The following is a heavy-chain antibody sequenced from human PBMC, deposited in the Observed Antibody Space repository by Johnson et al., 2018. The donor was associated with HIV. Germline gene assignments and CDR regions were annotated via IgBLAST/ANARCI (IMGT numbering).Heavy chain of an antibody. CDR2: LSYDGSNK. CDR1: GFTFSSYP. Sequence: QMLLVESGGGVVQPGRSLRLSCAASGFTFSSYPLHWVRQAPGKGLEWVAVLSYDGSNKYYADSVKGRFTISRDNSKNTLYLQMNSLRAEDTAVYYCAFEEPYSAAAGIDAFDIWGQGTMVTVSS. J-gene: IGHJ3*02. V-gene: IGHV3-30-3*01. D-gene: IGHD6-13*01. CDR3: AFEEPYSAAAGIDAFDI.